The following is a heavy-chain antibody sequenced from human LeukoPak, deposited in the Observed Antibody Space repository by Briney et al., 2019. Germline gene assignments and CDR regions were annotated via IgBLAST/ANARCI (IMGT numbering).Heavy chain of an antibody. CDR2: INAGNGNT. CDR1: GYTFTSYA. Sequence: ASVKVSCKASGYTFTSYAMHWVRQAPGQRLEWMGWINAGNGNTKYSQKFQGRVTITRDTSASTAYMELSSLRSDDTAVYYCARPPNWGSVGFDPWGRGTLVTVSS. CDR3: ARPPNWGSVGFDP. D-gene: IGHD7-27*01. V-gene: IGHV1-3*01. J-gene: IGHJ5*02.